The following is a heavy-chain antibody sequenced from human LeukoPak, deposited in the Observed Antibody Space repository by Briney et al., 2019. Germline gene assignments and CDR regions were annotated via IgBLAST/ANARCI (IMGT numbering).Heavy chain of an antibody. D-gene: IGHD1-26*01. CDR3: ARGKGSGAYLIDY. CDR2: MSYDGSNE. V-gene: IGHV3-30-3*01. J-gene: IGHJ4*02. CDR1: GFDFSDYS. Sequence: GTSLRLSCAGSGFDFSDYSMHWARQAPGKGLEWVAFMSYDGSNEFHADSVKGRFTISRDNSKKTLYLQMNSLLSEDTAVYCCARGKGSGAYLIDYWGQGTLVTVSS.